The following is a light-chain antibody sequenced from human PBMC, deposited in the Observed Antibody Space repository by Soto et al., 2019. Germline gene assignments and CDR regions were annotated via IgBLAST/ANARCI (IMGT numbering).Light chain of an antibody. CDR2: HAS. CDR3: HQYGSSPCT. J-gene: IGKJ3*01. CDR1: QSVMGSY. V-gene: IGKV3-20*01. Sequence: EIVLTQSPGTLSLSPGERATLSCRASQSVMGSYLAWYQQEPGQASRLLIFHASTRATGIPDRFNGSGSGTDFPLTVSRLEPEDSAVYYCHQYGSSPCTVGPGTKVDSK.